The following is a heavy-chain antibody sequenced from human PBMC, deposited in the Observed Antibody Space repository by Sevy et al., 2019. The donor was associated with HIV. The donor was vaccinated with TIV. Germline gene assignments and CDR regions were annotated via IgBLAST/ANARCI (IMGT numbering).Heavy chain of an antibody. D-gene: IGHD2-15*01. CDR3: ARGRYCVDGSCYFDY. CDR1: GFTLSSFY. J-gene: IGHJ4*02. Sequence: GGSLRLSCAASGFTLSSFYMTWVRQAPGKGLEWVATINQDANEKYYVDSVKGRFTISRDNAKNSLYLQMNSLRAEDTAVYYCARGRYCVDGSCYFDYWGQGTLVTVSS. V-gene: IGHV3-7*01. CDR2: INQDANEK.